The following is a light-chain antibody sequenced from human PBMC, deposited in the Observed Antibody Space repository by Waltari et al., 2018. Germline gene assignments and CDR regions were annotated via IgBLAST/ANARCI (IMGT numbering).Light chain of an antibody. Sequence: EIVLTQSPATLSLSPGERATLSCRASQSVSSYLVWYQQKPGQTPRLLIYGASNRATGIPARFSGSGSGTDFTLTISSLESEDFAVYYCHQRSNLPITFGQGTRLEIK. CDR1: QSVSSY. J-gene: IGKJ5*01. CDR2: GAS. V-gene: IGKV3-11*01. CDR3: HQRSNLPIT.